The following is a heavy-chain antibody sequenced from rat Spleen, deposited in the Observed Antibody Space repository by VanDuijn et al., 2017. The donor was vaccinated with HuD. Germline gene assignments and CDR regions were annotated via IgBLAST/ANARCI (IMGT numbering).Heavy chain of an antibody. CDR3: ARHSAAPVYVMDA. V-gene: IGHV5-22*01. J-gene: IGHJ4*01. Sequence: EVQLVESGGGLVQPGRSMKLSCAASGFTFSSFAMACVRQAPKKGLEWVASISYEGSATYYGDSVKGRFTISRDNAKSTLYLQMNSLRSEDTATYNCARHSAAPVYVMDAWGQGASVTVSS. CDR1: GFTFSSFA. CDR2: ISYEGSAT. D-gene: IGHD3-1*01.